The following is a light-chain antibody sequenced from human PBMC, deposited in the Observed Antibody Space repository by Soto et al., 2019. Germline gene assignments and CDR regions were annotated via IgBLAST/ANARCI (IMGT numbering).Light chain of an antibody. CDR1: SSDVGSHNL. J-gene: IGLJ7*01. Sequence: QSALTQPASVSGSPGQSITISCTGTSSDVGSHNLVSWYQQHPGQAPKLMMYEVTKRPLGVSTRFSASKSGNTASLTISGLQAEGEADYYCCSYGGSRAVFGGGTQLTVL. V-gene: IGLV2-23*02. CDR3: CSYGGSRAV. CDR2: EVT.